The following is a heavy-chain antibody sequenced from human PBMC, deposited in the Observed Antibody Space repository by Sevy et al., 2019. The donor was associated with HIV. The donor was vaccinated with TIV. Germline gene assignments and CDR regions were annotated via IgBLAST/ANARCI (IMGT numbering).Heavy chain of an antibody. J-gene: IGHJ5*02. V-gene: IGHV3-15*01. Sequence: GGSLRLSCAASGFTFSNAWMSWVRQAPGKGLEWVGRIKSKTDGGTTDYAAPVKGRFTISRDDSKNTLYLQMNSLKTEDTAVYYCTTDGWGSGGDWFDPWGQRTLVTVSS. D-gene: IGHD3-10*01. CDR2: IKSKTDGGTT. CDR1: GFTFSNAW. CDR3: TTDGWGSGGDWFDP.